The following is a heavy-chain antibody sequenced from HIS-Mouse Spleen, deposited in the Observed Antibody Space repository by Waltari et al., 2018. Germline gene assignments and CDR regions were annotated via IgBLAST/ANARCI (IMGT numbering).Heavy chain of an antibody. CDR3: ARGRSPATVTIGYYFDY. D-gene: IGHD4-17*01. Sequence: QVQLQQWGAGLLKPSETLSLTCAVYGGSFSGYYWSWIRQPPGKGLEWIGENNHSGSTTIHPSLKSRVTISVDTSKNQFSLKLSSVTAADTAVYYCARGRSPATVTIGYYFDYWGQGTLVTVSS. V-gene: IGHV4-34*01. J-gene: IGHJ4*02. CDR2: NNHSGST. CDR1: GGSFSGYY.